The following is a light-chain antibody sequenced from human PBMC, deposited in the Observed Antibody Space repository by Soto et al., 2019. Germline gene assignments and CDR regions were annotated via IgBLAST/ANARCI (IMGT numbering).Light chain of an antibody. CDR1: SGHSSYA. CDR3: QTWGSGILV. Sequence: QPVLTQSPSASASLGASVKFTCTLSSGHSSYAIAWHQQQPEKGPRYLMKLNSDGSHSKGDGIPDRFSGSSSGAERYLTISRLQSEDEADYYCQTWGSGILVFGGGTKLTVL. CDR2: LNSDGSH. J-gene: IGLJ2*01. V-gene: IGLV4-69*01.